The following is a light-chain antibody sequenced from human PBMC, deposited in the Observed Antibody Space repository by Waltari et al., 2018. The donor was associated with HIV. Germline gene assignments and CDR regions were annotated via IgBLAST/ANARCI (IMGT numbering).Light chain of an antibody. J-gene: IGLJ2*01. CDR1: SSNIGSHS. V-gene: IGLV1-47*01. Sequence: QSVLTQPPSASGTPGQRVTISCSGSSSNIGSHSVYWYQQLPGTAPQPLIYRNNRRPSGVPDRFAGSQSGTSASLAISGLRSEEEADYYGAAWDDSLSGRVVFGGGTKLTVL. CDR3: AAWDDSLSGRVV. CDR2: RNN.